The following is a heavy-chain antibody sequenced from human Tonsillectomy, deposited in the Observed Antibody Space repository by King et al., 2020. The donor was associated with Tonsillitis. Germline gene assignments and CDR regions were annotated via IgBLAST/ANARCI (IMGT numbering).Heavy chain of an antibody. Sequence: VQLVESGGGLVQPGGSLRLSCAASGFTFSSYAMSWVRQAPGKGLEWVSAISGFGGSTYYADSVKGRFTISRDNSKNTLYLQMNSLRAEDTAVFYCAKEGSSTSWYYYYGMDVWGQGTTVTVSS. CDR3: AKEGSSTSWYYYYGMDV. D-gene: IGHD6-13*01. V-gene: IGHV3-23*04. J-gene: IGHJ6*02. CDR1: GFTFSSYA. CDR2: ISGFGGST.